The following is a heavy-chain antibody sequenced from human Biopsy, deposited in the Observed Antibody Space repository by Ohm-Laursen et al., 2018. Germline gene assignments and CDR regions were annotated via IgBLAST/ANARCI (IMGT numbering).Heavy chain of an antibody. V-gene: IGHV4-4*07. CDR3: AKHGSGWTGDDALHI. Sequence: PSETLSLTCTVSGGSLSSYSWSWIRQPAGKGLEWIGQIYTSGITNYNPSLESRVTMSVDTSKNQISLKVTTVTAADTAVYYCAKHGSGWTGDDALHIWGQGTMVTVSS. CDR2: IYTSGIT. D-gene: IGHD6-19*01. CDR1: GGSLSSYS. J-gene: IGHJ3*02.